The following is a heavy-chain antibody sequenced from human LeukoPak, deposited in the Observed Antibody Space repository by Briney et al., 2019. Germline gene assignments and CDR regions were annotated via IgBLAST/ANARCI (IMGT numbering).Heavy chain of an antibody. J-gene: IGHJ5*02. CDR1: GFTFSSYS. CDR2: ISSSSSTI. CDR3: ARDVGGWFDP. D-gene: IGHD3-16*01. Sequence: GGSLRLSCAASGFTFSSYSMNWVRQAPGKGLEWVSNISSSSSTIYYADSVKGRFTISRDNAKNSLYLQMNSLRAEDTAEYYCARDVGGWFDPWGQGTLVTVSS. V-gene: IGHV3-48*01.